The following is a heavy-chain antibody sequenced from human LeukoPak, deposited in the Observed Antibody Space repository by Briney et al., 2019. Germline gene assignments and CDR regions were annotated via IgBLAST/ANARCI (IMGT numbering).Heavy chain of an antibody. Sequence: SETLSLTCAVYGGSFSGYYWSWIRQPPGKGLEWIGEINHSGSTNYNPSLKSRVTISVDTSKNQFSLKLSSVTAADTAVYYCARGSGGRYFQHWGQGTLVTVSS. CDR1: GGSFSGYY. J-gene: IGHJ1*01. D-gene: IGHD4-23*01. CDR2: INHSGST. V-gene: IGHV4-34*01. CDR3: ARGSGGRYFQH.